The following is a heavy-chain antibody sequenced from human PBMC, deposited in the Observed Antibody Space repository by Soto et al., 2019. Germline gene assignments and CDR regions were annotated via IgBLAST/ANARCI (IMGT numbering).Heavy chain of an antibody. Sequence: GGSLRLSCAASGFTFSSYWMHWVRQAPGKGLVWVSRINSDGSSTSYADSVKGRFTISRDNAKNTLYLQMNSLRAEDTAVYYCAKAARFGGAFDIWGQGTMVTVSS. D-gene: IGHD3-10*01. J-gene: IGHJ3*02. CDR3: AKAARFGGAFDI. CDR1: GFTFSSYW. V-gene: IGHV3-74*01. CDR2: INSDGSST.